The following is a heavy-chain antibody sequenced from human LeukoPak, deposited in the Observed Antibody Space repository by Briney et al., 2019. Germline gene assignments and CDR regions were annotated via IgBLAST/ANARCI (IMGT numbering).Heavy chain of an antibody. CDR1: GFTFSRYA. CDR2: ISGSGGST. CDR3: AKEPDWGVYYFDY. V-gene: IGHV3-23*01. J-gene: IGHJ4*02. Sequence: GGSLRLSCAASGFTFSRYAMSWVRQAPGKGLEWVSAISGSGGSTYYADSVKDWFTISRDNSKNTLYLQMNSLRAEDTAVYYCAKEPDWGVYYFDYWGQGTLDTVSS. D-gene: IGHD7-27*01.